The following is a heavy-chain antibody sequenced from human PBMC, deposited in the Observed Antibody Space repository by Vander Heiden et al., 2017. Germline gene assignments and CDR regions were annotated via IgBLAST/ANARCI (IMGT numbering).Heavy chain of an antibody. D-gene: IGHD3-22*01. CDR3: ARSSSGYHGDY. CDR1: GGSISSYY. CDR2: IYYSVST. Sequence: QVQLQESGPGLVKPSETLSLTCTASGGSISSYYWSWIRQPPGKGLEWIGYIYYSVSTNYNPALKSRVTISVDTSKNQFSLKLSSVTAADTAVYYCARSSSGYHGDYWGQGTLVTVSS. J-gene: IGHJ4*02. V-gene: IGHV4-59*08.